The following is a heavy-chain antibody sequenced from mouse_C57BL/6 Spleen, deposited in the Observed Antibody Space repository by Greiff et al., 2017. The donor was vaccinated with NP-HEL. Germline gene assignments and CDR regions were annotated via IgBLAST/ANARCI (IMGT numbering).Heavy chain of an antibody. CDR1: GYTFTSYW. D-gene: IGHD1-1*01. V-gene: IGHV1-5*01. J-gene: IGHJ4*01. Sequence: VQLQQSGTVLARPGASVKMSCKTSGYTFTSYWMHWVKQRPGQDLEWIGAIYPGNSDTSYNQKFKGKAKLTAVTSASTAYMELSSLTNEDSAVYYCTRKDYGSLYAMDYWGQGTSVTVSS. CDR3: TRKDYGSLYAMDY. CDR2: IYPGNSDT.